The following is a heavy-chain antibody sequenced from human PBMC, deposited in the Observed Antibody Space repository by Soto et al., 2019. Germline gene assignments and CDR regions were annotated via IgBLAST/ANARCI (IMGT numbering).Heavy chain of an antibody. Sequence: SETLSLTCTVSGDSISNYYWSWIRQPAGKGLEWIGRIYTSGSTNYNPSRKSRVTMSVDTSKNQLSLKLSSVTAADTAVYYCARDVQSHIWYSPGYWGQGILVTVSS. D-gene: IGHD6-13*01. CDR2: IYTSGST. J-gene: IGHJ4*02. CDR1: GDSISNYY. V-gene: IGHV4-4*07. CDR3: ARDVQSHIWYSPGY.